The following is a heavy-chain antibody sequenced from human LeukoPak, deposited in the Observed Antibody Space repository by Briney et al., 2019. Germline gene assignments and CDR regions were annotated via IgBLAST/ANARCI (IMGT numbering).Heavy chain of an antibody. CDR2: ISAYNGNT. D-gene: IGHD3-22*01. CDR1: GYIFNTYG. J-gene: IGHJ6*02. CDR3: AKDSRTISRKVYYDTGMDV. V-gene: IGHV1-18*01. Sequence: ASVKVSCKTSGYIFNTYGISWVRQAPGQGLEWMGWISAYNGNTNYAQKLQGRVTMTTDTSTSTAYMELRSLRAEDTALYYCAKDSRTISRKVYYDTGMDVWGQGTTVTVSS.